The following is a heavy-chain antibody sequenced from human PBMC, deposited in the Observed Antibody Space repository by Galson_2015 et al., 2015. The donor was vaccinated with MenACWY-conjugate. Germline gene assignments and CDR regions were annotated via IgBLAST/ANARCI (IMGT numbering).Heavy chain of an antibody. D-gene: IGHD1-7*01. Sequence: SLRLSCAASGFTFSNYAMRWVRQAPGKGLEWVSAVSGSGDNTYYADSVKGRFTISRDNSKNTLDLQMNSLRVEDTAVYYCARDRGGWNSLRWGQGTTVTVSS. V-gene: IGHV3-23*01. CDR2: VSGSGDNT. CDR1: GFTFSNYA. CDR3: ARDRGGWNSLR. J-gene: IGHJ6*02.